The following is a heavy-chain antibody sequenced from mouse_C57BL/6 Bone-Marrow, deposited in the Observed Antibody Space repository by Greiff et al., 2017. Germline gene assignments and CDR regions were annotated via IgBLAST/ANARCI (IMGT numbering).Heavy chain of an antibody. V-gene: IGHV1-61*01. J-gene: IGHJ3*01. CDR2: IYPSDSET. CDR3: ARAGFDGSSYGAY. D-gene: IGHD1-1*01. Sequence: VQLQQPGAELVRPGSSVKLSCKASGYTFTSYWMDWVKQRPGQGLEWIGNIYPSDSETHYNQKFKDKATLTVDKSSSTAYMQLSSLTSEDSAVYYCARAGFDGSSYGAYWGQGTLVTVSA. CDR1: GYTFTSYW.